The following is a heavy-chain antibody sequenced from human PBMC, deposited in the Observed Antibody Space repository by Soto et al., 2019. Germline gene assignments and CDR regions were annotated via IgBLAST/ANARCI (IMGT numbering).Heavy chain of an antibody. CDR1: GFNFRDFW. CDR3: TRDDSGLGIDY. J-gene: IGHJ4*02. D-gene: IGHD1-26*01. V-gene: IGHV3-74*01. CDR2: IPSDGRDV. Sequence: PGGSLRLSCEASGFNFRDFWMPWVRQPPGKGPEWVSNIPSDGRDVSYADSVRGRFTISRDDARNTLYLQMSDLRVEDTAIYYCTRDDSGLGIDYWGQGTQVTVSS.